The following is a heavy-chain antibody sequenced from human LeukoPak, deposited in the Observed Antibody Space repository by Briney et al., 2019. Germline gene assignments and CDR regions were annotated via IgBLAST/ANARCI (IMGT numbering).Heavy chain of an antibody. J-gene: IGHJ4*02. CDR2: INHSGST. CDR1: GGSFSGYY. CDR3: AREGRGDYGDYELLY. V-gene: IGHV4-34*01. Sequence: SETLSLTCAVYGGSFSGYYWSWIRQPPGKGLEWIGEINHSGSTNYNPSLKSRVTMSVDTSKNQFSLKLSSVTAADTAVYYCAREGRGDYGDYELLYWGQGTLVTVSS. D-gene: IGHD4-17*01.